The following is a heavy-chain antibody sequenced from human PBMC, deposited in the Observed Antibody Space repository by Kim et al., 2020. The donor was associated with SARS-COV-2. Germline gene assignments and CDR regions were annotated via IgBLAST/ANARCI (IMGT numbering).Heavy chain of an antibody. CDR1: GYTFTGYY. D-gene: IGHD5-18*01. J-gene: IGHJ5*02. CDR3: ARGPVRHTAMANNWFDP. V-gene: IGHV1-2*02. CDR2: INPNSGGT. Sequence: ASVKVSCKASGYTFTGYYMHWVRQAPGQGLEWMGWINPNSGGTNYAQKFQGRVTMTRDTSISTAYMELSRLRSDDTAVYYCARGPVRHTAMANNWFDPWGQGTLVTVSS.